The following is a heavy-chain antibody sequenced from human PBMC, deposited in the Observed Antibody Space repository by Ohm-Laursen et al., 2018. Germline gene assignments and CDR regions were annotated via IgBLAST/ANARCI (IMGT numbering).Heavy chain of an antibody. CDR1: GFTFSNYW. CDR3: ARDAPNYKTISGVVTALGMDV. V-gene: IGHV3-21*01. Sequence: SLRLSCTASGFTFSNYWMSWVRQAPGKGLEWVSSISFSGSHIYYADSVKGRFTISRDNAKTTLYLQMNSLRAEDTAVYYCARDAPNYKTISGVVTALGMDVWGQGTTVTVSS. J-gene: IGHJ6*02. D-gene: IGHD3-3*01. CDR2: ISFSGSHI.